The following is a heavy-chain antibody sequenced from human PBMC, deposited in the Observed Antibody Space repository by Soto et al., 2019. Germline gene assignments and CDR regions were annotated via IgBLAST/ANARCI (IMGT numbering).Heavy chain of an antibody. CDR2: ISAYNGNT. CDR3: ARALPALDY. Sequence: QVQLVQSGAEVKKPGASVKVSCKASGYTFTNYAISWVRQAPGQGLEWMGWISAYNGNTNYAQKLQGRVTMTTDTATCKAYMELSSLISDDTAVDYCARALPALDYWGQGPLVTVSS. J-gene: IGHJ4*02. CDR1: GYTFTNYA. V-gene: IGHV1-18*01.